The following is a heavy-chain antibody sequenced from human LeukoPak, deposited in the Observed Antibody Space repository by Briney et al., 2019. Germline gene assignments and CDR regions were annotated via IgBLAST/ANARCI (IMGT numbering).Heavy chain of an antibody. V-gene: IGHV3-48*03. J-gene: IGHJ6*04. CDR3: AELGITMIGGV. Sequence: GGSLRLSCAASGFTFSSYEMIWVRQAPGKGLEWVSYISSSGSTIYYADSVKGRITISRDNAKNSLYLQMNSLRAEDTAVYYCAELGITMIGGVWGKGTTVTISS. CDR2: ISSSGSTI. D-gene: IGHD3-10*02. CDR1: GFTFSSYE.